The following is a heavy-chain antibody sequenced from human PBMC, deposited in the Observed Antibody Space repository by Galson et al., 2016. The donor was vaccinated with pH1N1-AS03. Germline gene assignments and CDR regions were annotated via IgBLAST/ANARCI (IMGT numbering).Heavy chain of an antibody. Sequence: TLSLTCAVSGGSISSVGYSWSWIRQPPGKGLEWIGYIFHSGSTYYTPSLKSRVSISLDTSKNHFSLTLSSVTAADTAVYYLAKNLATNYYDGRDYSDAFDVWGPGTTVTVSS. CDR3: AKNLATNYYDGRDYSDAFDV. J-gene: IGHJ3*01. CDR2: IFHSGST. CDR1: GGSISSVGYS. V-gene: IGHV4-30-4*07. D-gene: IGHD3-22*01.